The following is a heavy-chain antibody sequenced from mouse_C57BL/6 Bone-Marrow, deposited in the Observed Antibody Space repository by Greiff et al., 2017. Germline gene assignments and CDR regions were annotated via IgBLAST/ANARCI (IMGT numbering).Heavy chain of an antibody. CDR2: INPSSGYT. CDR1: GYTFTSYW. Sequence: VQLQQSGAELAKPGASVKLSCKASGYTFTSYWMHWVKQRPGQGLEWIGYINPSSGYTKYNQKFKDKATLTADKSSSTAYMQLSSLTYEDSAVYYCAGGVTTVVERFAYWGQGTLVTVSA. J-gene: IGHJ3*01. V-gene: IGHV1-7*01. D-gene: IGHD1-1*01. CDR3: AGGVTTVVERFAY.